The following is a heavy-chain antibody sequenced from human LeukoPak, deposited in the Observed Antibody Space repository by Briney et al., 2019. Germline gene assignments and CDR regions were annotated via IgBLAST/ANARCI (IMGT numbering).Heavy chain of an antibody. CDR1: GFTFSSYS. CDR3: ARVNIAVAGIPNDAFDI. J-gene: IGHJ3*02. V-gene: IGHV3-21*01. D-gene: IGHD6-19*01. CDR2: ISSSSSYI. Sequence: GGSLRLSCAASGFTFSSYSMNWVRQAPGKGLEWVSFISSSSSYIYYADSVKGRFTISRDNAKNSLYLQMNSLRAEDTAVYYCARVNIAVAGIPNDAFDIWGQGTMVTVSS.